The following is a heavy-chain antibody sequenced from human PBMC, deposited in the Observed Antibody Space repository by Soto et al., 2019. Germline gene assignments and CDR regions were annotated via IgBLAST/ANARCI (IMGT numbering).Heavy chain of an antibody. CDR1: GGTFSSYS. CDR2: IIPIFGTA. V-gene: IGHV1-69*13. CDR3: ARGSYCGGDCYSGFDY. Sequence: GASVKVSCKASGGTFSSYSISWVLQAPGEGLEWMGGIIPIFGTANYAQKFQGRVTITADESTSTAYMELSSLRSEDTAVYYCARGSYCGGDCYSGFDYWGQGTLVTVSS. J-gene: IGHJ4*02. D-gene: IGHD2-21*02.